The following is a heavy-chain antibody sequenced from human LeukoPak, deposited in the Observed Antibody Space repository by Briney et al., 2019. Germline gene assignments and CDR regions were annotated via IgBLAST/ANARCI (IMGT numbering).Heavy chain of an antibody. J-gene: IGHJ5*02. CDR2: IYNSGNT. D-gene: IGHD3-10*01. CDR3: ARSGTYYNNWFDP. V-gene: IGHV4-61*02. Sequence: SETLSLTCTVPGGSISSGSYYWSWIRQPAGKGLEWIGRIYNSGNTNYNPSLKSRVTISVDTSKNQFSLKLNSVTAADTAVYYCARSGTYYNNWFDPWGQGTLVTVSS. CDR1: GGSISSGSYY.